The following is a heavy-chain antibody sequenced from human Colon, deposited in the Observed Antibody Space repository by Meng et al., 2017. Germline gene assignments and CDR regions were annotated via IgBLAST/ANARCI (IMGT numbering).Heavy chain of an antibody. CDR1: GVSIIGLKW. CDR3: ARGTGDIRVGFDY. Sequence: QLHQQEPGPGLVKTSGTLSLTCTVSGVSIIGLKWWTWVRQAPGKGLEWIGEIHHSGRTNSKPSLKSRVTLSLDKSKNQFSLSMTSVTAADTAVYYCARGTGDIRVGFDYWGQGTLVTVSS. J-gene: IGHJ4*02. V-gene: IGHV4-4*02. CDR2: IHHSGRT. D-gene: IGHD7-27*01.